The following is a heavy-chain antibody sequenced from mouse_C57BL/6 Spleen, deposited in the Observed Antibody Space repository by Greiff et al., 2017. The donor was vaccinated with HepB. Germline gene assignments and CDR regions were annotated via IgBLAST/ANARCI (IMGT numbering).Heavy chain of an antibody. D-gene: IGHD1-1*01. J-gene: IGHJ2*01. CDR2: IHPNSGST. CDR1: GYTFTSYW. CDR3: AREWDYGSIYEYSFDY. Sequence: QVQLQQPGAELVKPGASVKLSCKASGYTFTSYWMHWVKQRPGQGLEWIGMIHPNSGSTNYNEKFKSKATLTVDKYTSTAYMKLSSLTSEDSAVYYCAREWDYGSIYEYSFDYWGKGTTLTVPS. V-gene: IGHV1-64*01.